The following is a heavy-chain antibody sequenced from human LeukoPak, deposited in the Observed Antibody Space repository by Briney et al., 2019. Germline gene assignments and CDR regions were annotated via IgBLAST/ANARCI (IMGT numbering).Heavy chain of an antibody. CDR3: ARDFGSRGFDY. D-gene: IGHD3-3*01. V-gene: IGHV3-30-3*01. CDR2: ITYDGGST. Sequence: GGSLRLSCAASGFIFSNYAMHWVRQAPGKGLEWVAVITYDGGSTYYADSVKGRFTISRDNAKNSLYLQMNSLRAEDTAVYYCARDFGSRGFDYWGQGTLVTVSS. CDR1: GFIFSNYA. J-gene: IGHJ4*02.